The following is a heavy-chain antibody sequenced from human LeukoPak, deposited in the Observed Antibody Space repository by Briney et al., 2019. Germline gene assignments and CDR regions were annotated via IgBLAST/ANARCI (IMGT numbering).Heavy chain of an antibody. CDR3: AKWLVVGSTHGIDF. J-gene: IGHJ4*02. CDR1: GFTFSSYW. D-gene: IGHD3-22*01. V-gene: IGHV3-7*01. Sequence: PGGSLRLSCAASGFTFSSYWMSWVRHAPGKGLEWVANIKRDRSEEYYMDSVRGRFTISRDNARNSLYLQMNSLRDEDTAVYYCAKWLVVGSTHGIDFWGQGTLVTVSS. CDR2: IKRDRSEE.